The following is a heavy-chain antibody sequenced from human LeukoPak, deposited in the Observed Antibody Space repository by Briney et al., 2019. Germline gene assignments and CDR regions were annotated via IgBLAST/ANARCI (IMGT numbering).Heavy chain of an antibody. J-gene: IGHJ4*02. CDR1: GDSVSSNSAA. CDR3: ARDRGSSSWYHGDFDY. V-gene: IGHV6-1*01. CDR2: TCYRSKWYN. D-gene: IGHD6-13*01. Sequence: SQTLSLTCAISGDSVSSNSAAWNWIRQSPSRGLEWLGRTCYRSKWYNDYAVSVRSRITINPDTSKNQFSLQLNSVTPEDTAVYYCARDRGSSSWYHGDFDYWGQGTLVTVSS.